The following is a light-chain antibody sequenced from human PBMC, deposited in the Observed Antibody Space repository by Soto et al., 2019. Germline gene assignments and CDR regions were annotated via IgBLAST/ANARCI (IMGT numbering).Light chain of an antibody. CDR3: DSYTRSRAYV. CDR2: EVS. Sequence: HSALTQPASVSCSPGQSITISCTGTSSDVGCYNYVSWYQHQSGKAPKLIIHEVSNRPSGVSNRFACSKSGNTASLTISGLQAEAEADYYCDSYTRSRAYVFGIGTKV. V-gene: IGLV2-14*01. CDR1: SSDVGCYNY. J-gene: IGLJ1*01.